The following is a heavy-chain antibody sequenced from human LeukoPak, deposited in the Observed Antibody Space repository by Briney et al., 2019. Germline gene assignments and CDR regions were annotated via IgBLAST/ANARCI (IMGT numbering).Heavy chain of an antibody. D-gene: IGHD5-18*01. CDR2: ISSSSSYI. V-gene: IGHV3-21*01. J-gene: IGHJ4*02. Sequence: GGSLRLSCAASGFTFSSYSMNWVRQAPGKGLEWVSSISSSSSYIYYADSVKGRFTISRDNAKNSLYLQMNSLRAEDTAVYHCAREVTGSGYGYDYWGQGTLVTVSS. CDR3: AREVTGSGYGYDY. CDR1: GFTFSSYS.